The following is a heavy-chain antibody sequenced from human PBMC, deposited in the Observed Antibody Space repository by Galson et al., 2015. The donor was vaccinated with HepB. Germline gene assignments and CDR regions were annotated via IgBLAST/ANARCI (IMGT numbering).Heavy chain of an antibody. Sequence: SVKVSCKASGYTFTTYGISWVRQAPGQGPEWMGWISAYNGDTNYAQKFRGRLTMTTDTSTSTAYMELTSLRSDDTAVYHCARDEVTIFGDVIVHYGMDVWGQGTTVSVSS. V-gene: IGHV1-18*04. CDR3: ARDEVTIFGDVIVHYGMDV. CDR1: GYTFTTYG. J-gene: IGHJ6*02. D-gene: IGHD3-3*01. CDR2: ISAYNGDT.